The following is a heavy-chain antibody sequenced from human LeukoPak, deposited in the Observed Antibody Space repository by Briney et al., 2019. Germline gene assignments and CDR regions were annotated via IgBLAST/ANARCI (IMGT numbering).Heavy chain of an antibody. Sequence: GGSLRLSCAASGFTFSSYAMSWVRQAPGKGLEWVSAISGSGGSTYYADSVKGRFTISRDNSKNTLYPQMNSLRAEDTAVYYCAKGPYDSSGYYSVWGQGTLVTVSS. J-gene: IGHJ4*02. CDR3: AKGPYDSSGYYSV. V-gene: IGHV3-23*01. D-gene: IGHD3-22*01. CDR1: GFTFSSYA. CDR2: ISGSGGST.